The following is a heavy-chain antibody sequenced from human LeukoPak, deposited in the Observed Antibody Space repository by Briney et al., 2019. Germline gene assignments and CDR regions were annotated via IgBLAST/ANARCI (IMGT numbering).Heavy chain of an antibody. Sequence: SETLSLTCTDSGGSISSYYWSWMREPAGKGLQSIGRIYPSRSTNYNPSLKSRVTMSVDTSKNQFSLKLSSVTAADTAVYYCAIDPSYSGSKGESYYYYMDVWGKGTTVTVSS. CDR2: IYPSRST. D-gene: IGHD1-26*01. CDR1: GGSISSYY. V-gene: IGHV4-4*07. J-gene: IGHJ6*03. CDR3: AIDPSYSGSKGESYYYYMDV.